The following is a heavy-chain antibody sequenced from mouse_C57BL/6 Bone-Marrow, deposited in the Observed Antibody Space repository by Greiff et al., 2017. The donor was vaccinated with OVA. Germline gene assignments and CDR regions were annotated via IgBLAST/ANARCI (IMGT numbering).Heavy chain of an antibody. CDR3: ARSETGDY. V-gene: IGHV1-26*01. CDR2: INPNNGGT. CDR1: GYTFTDYY. D-gene: IGHD4-1*01. Sequence: EVQLQQSGPELVKPGASVKISCKASGYTFTDYYMNWVKQSHGKSLEWIGDINPNNGGTSYNQMFKGLATLTVDKSSSTANMELRSLTSEDSAVYYCARSETGDYWGQGTTLTVSS. J-gene: IGHJ2*01.